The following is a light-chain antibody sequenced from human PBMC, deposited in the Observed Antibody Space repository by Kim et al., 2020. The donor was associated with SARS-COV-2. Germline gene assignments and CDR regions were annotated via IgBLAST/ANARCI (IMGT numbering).Light chain of an antibody. CDR3: QESYIGLCT. J-gene: IGKJ1*01. V-gene: IGKV1-39*01. Sequence: DIQMTQSPSSLSASLGDRVTITCRASQSIGNYLNWYQQAPGKAPKLLIFGASTLQSGVPSRFSGSGSGTHFTLTISSLQPEDFATYYCQESYIGLCTFGQGTKVDIK. CDR1: QSIGNY. CDR2: GAS.